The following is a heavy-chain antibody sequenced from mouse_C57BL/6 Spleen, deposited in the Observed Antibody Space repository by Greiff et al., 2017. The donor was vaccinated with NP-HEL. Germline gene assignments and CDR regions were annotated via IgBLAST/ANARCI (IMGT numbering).Heavy chain of an antibody. Sequence: VKLMESGPGLVQPSQSLSITCTVSGFSLTSYGVHWVRQSPGKGLEWLGVIWSGGSTDYNAAFISRLSISKDNSKSQVFFKMNSLQADDTAIYYCASDYYGSSQFAYWGQGTLVTVSA. CDR1: GFSLTSYG. D-gene: IGHD1-1*01. J-gene: IGHJ3*01. CDR3: ASDYYGSSQFAY. CDR2: IWSGGST. V-gene: IGHV2-2*01.